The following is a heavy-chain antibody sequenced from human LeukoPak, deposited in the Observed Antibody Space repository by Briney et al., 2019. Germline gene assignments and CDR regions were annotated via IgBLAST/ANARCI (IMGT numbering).Heavy chain of an antibody. V-gene: IGHV4-59*01. J-gene: IGHJ4*02. CDR3: ARGPTAYYFDY. CDR2: IYYSGST. Sequence: SETLSLTCTVSGGSISSYYWSWIRRPPGKGLEWIGYIYYSGSTNYNPSLKSRVTISVDTSKNQFSLKLSSVTAADTAVYYCARGPTAYYFDYWGQGTLVTVSS. CDR1: GGSISSYY.